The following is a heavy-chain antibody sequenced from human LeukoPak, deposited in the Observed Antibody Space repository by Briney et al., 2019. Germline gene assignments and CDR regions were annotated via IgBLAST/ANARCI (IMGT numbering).Heavy chain of an antibody. D-gene: IGHD5-18*01. Sequence: GASVKVSCTASGYTFTSYYMHWVRQAPGQGLEWMGIINPSGGSTSYAQKFQGRVTMTRDTSTSTVYMELSSLRSEDTAVYYCAREFGYGRDTASFRNWGQGTLVTVSS. CDR1: GYTFTSYY. CDR2: INPSGGST. J-gene: IGHJ4*02. V-gene: IGHV1-46*01. CDR3: AREFGYGRDTASFRN.